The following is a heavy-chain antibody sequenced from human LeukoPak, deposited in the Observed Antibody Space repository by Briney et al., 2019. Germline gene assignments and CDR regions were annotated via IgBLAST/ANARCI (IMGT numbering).Heavy chain of an antibody. CDR3: ARGGPFSIAAARVYYFDY. CDR1: DYTFTSYG. V-gene: IGHV1-18*01. J-gene: IGHJ4*02. CDR2: ISPDSDNT. D-gene: IGHD6-13*01. Sequence: GASVKVSCKASDYTFTSYGISWVRQAPGQGLEWMGWISPDSDNTNYAQNLQGRVTMTTDTSTSTAYMELRSLTSDDTAMYYCARGGPFSIAAARVYYFDYWGQGTLVTVSS.